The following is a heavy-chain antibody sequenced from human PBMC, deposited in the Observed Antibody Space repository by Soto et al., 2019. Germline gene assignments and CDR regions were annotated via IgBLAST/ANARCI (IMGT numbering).Heavy chain of an antibody. V-gene: IGHV5-51*01. J-gene: IGHJ3*02. CDR3: ARPYNSGWPAI. CDR2: IYPSDSNT. Sequence: GESLNISCKGSGYSFISYWIAWVRQMPGKGLEWMGIIYPSDSNTRYSPSFQGQVTISADKSISTAYLQWNSLKASDTAMYYCARPYNSGWPAIWGKGKMVTVSS. D-gene: IGHD6-19*01. CDR1: GYSFISYW.